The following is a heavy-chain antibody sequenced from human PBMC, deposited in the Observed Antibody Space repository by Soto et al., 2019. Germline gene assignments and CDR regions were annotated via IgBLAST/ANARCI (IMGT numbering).Heavy chain of an antibody. CDR1: GVSISSGNW. V-gene: IGHV4-4*02. Sequence: SETLSLTCAVSGVSISSGNWWTCVRQTPQRGLEYIGEIFHDGTANYYPSFERRVAISVDTSKNQFSLKLTYVTAADTAIYFCARLVYDTRLNYMYFDFWGQGALVTVSS. D-gene: IGHD2-8*01. CDR2: IFHDGTA. CDR3: ARLVYDTRLNYMYFDF. J-gene: IGHJ4*02.